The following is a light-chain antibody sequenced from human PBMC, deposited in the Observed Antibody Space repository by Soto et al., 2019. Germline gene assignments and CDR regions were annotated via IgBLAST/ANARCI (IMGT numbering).Light chain of an antibody. J-gene: IGLJ7*02. CDR3: AAWDDSLNGVV. Sequence: QSVLTQPPSASGTPGQRVTISCSGSSSNIGSKTVNWYQQVPGTAPKLLIYSNNQRPSGVPDRFSGSKSGTSASLAISGPKSEDEAENYGAAWDDSLNGVVLGGGTQLTAL. V-gene: IGLV1-44*01. CDR2: SNN. CDR1: SSNIGSKT.